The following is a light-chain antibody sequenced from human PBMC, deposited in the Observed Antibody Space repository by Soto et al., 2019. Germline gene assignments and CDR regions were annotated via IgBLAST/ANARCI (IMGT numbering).Light chain of an antibody. V-gene: IGLV1-51*01. CDR2: DDN. CDR1: SSNIGGNS. Sequence: QSVLTQPPSVSAAPGQKVTISCSGSSSNIGGNSVSWYQQLPGTAPKLLIYDDNKRPPGIPDRFSGSKSGTSAKLVITGLQTGDEAVYYCGTWDDSLFSFVFGPGTKVTVL. CDR3: GTWDDSLFSFV. J-gene: IGLJ1*01.